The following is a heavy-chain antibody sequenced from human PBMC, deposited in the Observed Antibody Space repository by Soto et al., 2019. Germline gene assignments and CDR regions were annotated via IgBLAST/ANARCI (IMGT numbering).Heavy chain of an antibody. CDR2: IRSKANSYAT. V-gene: IGHV3-73*01. Sequence: GGSLRLSCAASGFTSSGSAMHWVRQASGKGLEWVGRIRSKANSYATAYAASVKGRFTISRDDSKNTAYLQMNSLKTEDTAVYYCTRHDYYDSSGYYYEGGYWGQGTLVTVSS. CDR3: TRHDYYDSSGYYYEGGY. D-gene: IGHD3-22*01. CDR1: GFTSSGSA. J-gene: IGHJ4*02.